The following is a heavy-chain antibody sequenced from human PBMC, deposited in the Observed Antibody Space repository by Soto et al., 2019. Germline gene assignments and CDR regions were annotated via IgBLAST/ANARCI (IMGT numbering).Heavy chain of an antibody. Sequence: ASVKVSCKASGCTFTSYGISWVRQAPGQGLEWMGWISAYNGNTNYAQKLQGRVTMTTDTSTSTAYMELRSLRSDDTAVYYCARDIEVAGPSPDYYGMDVWGQGPTVTVSX. J-gene: IGHJ6*02. CDR2: ISAYNGNT. CDR3: ARDIEVAGPSPDYYGMDV. CDR1: GCTFTSYG. V-gene: IGHV1-18*01. D-gene: IGHD6-19*01.